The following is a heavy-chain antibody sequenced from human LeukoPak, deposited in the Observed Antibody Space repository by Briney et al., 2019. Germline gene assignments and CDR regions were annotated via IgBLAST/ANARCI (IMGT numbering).Heavy chain of an antibody. CDR1: GGSISSSSYY. V-gene: IGHV4-39*07. D-gene: IGHD4-17*01. J-gene: IGHJ3*02. CDR3: ANEDTLRNAFDI. Sequence: PSETLSLTCTVSGGSISSSSYYWGWIRQPPGKGLEWIGSIYYSGSTYYNPSLKSRVTISVDTSKNQFSLKLSSVTAADTAVYYCANEDTLRNAFDIWGQGTMVTVSS. CDR2: IYYSGST.